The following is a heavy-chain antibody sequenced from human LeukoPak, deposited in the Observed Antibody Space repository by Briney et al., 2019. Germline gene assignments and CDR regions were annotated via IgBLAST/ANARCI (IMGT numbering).Heavy chain of an antibody. D-gene: IGHD3-10*01. Sequence: SQTLSLTCAISGDSVSSSSVAWNWIRQSPSRGLEWLGRTYYRSKWYNDYAESVKSRISINADTSKNQFSLHLNSVTPEDTALYYCARDLSGGISILRGVNDWGQGTQVTVSS. CDR2: TYYRSKWYN. CDR3: ARDLSGGISILRGVND. CDR1: GDSVSSSSVA. J-gene: IGHJ4*02. V-gene: IGHV6-1*01.